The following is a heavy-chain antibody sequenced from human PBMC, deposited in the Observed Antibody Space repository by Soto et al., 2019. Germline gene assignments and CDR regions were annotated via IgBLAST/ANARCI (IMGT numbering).Heavy chain of an antibody. CDR2: VSYDGGKR. CDR1: GFTLSTYA. CDR3: ARDGADYAGNDRTCVDYYGMDV. D-gene: IGHD4-17*01. J-gene: IGHJ6*02. V-gene: IGHV3-30-3*01. Sequence: QVQLVESGGGVVQPGRSLRLSCAASGFTLSTYAMHWVRQAPGKGLEWVVGVSYDGGKRYYADSAKGRFTISRDDSKNTLFLQMSSLRVDDTAVYYCARDGADYAGNDRTCVDYYGMDVWGQGTTVTVSS.